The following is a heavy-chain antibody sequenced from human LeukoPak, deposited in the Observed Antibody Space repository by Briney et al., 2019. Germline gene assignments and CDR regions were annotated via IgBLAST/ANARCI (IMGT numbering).Heavy chain of an antibody. Sequence: ASVKVSCKASGGTFISYVISWVRQAPGQGLEWMGGIIPIFGTANYAQKFQGRVTITTDESTSTVYMELTSLRSEDTAVYYCARDPGDSSGYYSSRNYYFDSWGQGTLVTVSS. V-gene: IGHV1-69*05. CDR1: GGTFISYV. CDR3: ARDPGDSSGYYSSRNYYFDS. J-gene: IGHJ4*02. D-gene: IGHD3-22*01. CDR2: IIPIFGTA.